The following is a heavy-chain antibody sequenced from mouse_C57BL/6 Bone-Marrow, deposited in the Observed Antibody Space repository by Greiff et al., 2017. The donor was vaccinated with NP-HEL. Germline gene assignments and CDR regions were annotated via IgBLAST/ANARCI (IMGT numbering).Heavy chain of an antibody. V-gene: IGHV1-61*01. J-gene: IGHJ4*01. CDR3: ARWVGYPHAMGC. D-gene: IGHD2-2*01. CDR2: IYPSDSET. Sequence: QVQLQQPGAELVRPGSSVKLSCKASGYTFTSYWMDWVKQRPGQGLEWIGNIYPSDSETHYNQKFKDKATLTVDKSSSTAYMQLSSLTSEDSAVYYCARWVGYPHAMGCWGQGTSVTVSS. CDR1: GYTFTSYW.